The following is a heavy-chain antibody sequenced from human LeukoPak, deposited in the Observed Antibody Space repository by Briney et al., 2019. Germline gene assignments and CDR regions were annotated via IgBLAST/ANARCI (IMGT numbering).Heavy chain of an antibody. Sequence: ASVKVSCKASGYTFTSYDINWVRQATGQGLEWMGRMNPNSGNTGYAQKFQGRVTMTRNTSISTAYMELSSLGSEDTAGYYCARGLKLRGDHGWFDPWGQGTLVTVSS. CDR2: MNPNSGNT. J-gene: IGHJ5*02. CDR3: ARGLKLRGDHGWFDP. V-gene: IGHV1-8*01. CDR1: GYTFTSYD. D-gene: IGHD5-12*01.